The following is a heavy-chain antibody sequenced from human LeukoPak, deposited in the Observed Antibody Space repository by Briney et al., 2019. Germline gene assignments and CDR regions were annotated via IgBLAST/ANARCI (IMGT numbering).Heavy chain of an antibody. V-gene: IGHV4-59*01. J-gene: IGHJ3*02. CDR1: GGSISSYY. Sequence: SETLSLTCTVSGGSISSYYWSWIRQPPGKGLEWIGYIYYSGSTNYNPSLKSRVTISVDTSKNQFSLKLSSVTAADTAVYYCARETIRLLWFGEPTDASDIWGQGTMVTVSS. CDR2: IYYSGST. D-gene: IGHD3-10*01. CDR3: ARETIRLLWFGEPTDASDI.